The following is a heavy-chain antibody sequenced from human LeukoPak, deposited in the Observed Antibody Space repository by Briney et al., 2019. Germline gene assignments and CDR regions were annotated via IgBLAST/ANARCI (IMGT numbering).Heavy chain of an antibody. J-gene: IGHJ4*02. Sequence: ASVKVSCKASGHTFTGYYMHWVRQAPGQGLEWMGWINPNSGGTNYAQKFQGRVTMTRDTSISTAYMELSRLRSDDTAVYYCARGPPGYCSGGSCRQGVFDYWGQGTLVTVSS. CDR3: ARGPPGYCSGGSCRQGVFDY. V-gene: IGHV1-2*02. CDR1: GHTFTGYY. D-gene: IGHD2-15*01. CDR2: INPNSGGT.